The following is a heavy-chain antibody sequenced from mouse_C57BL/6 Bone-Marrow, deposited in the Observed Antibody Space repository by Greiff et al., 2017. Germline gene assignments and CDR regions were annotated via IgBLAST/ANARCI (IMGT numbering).Heavy chain of an antibody. CDR2: SRNKANDYTT. D-gene: IGHD2-4*01. CDR1: GFTFSDFY. V-gene: IGHV7-1*01. J-gene: IGHJ4*01. Sequence: EVMLVESGGGLVQSGRSLRLSCATSGFTFSDFYMEWVRQAPGKGLEWIAASRNKANDYTTEYSASVKGRFIVSRDTSQSILYLQMNALRAEDTAIYYCARDAEDYDFLYAMDYWGQGTSVTVSS. CDR3: ARDAEDYDFLYAMDY.